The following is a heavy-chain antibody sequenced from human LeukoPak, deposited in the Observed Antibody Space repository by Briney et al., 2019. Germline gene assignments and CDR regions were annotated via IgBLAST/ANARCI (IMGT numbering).Heavy chain of an antibody. J-gene: IGHJ4*02. V-gene: IGHV4-39*01. CDR1: GGSISSSSYY. D-gene: IGHD2-2*02. CDR3: ARHLYCSSVSCYTPHTWIDY. CDR2: IYYSGST. Sequence: PSETLSLTCTVSGGSISSSSYYWGWIRQPPGKGLEWIGSIYYSGSTYYNPSLRSRVTISIDTSKNQFSLKLSSVTAADTAVYYCARHLYCSSVSCYTPHTWIDYWGQGALVTVSS.